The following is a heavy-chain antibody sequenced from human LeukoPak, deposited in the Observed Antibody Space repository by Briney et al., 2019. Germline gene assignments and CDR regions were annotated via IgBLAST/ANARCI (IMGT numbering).Heavy chain of an antibody. V-gene: IGHV4-61*02. CDR3: ARVVAAAGSQYFQH. D-gene: IGHD6-13*01. J-gene: IGHJ1*01. CDR2: IYTSGSN. CDR1: GGAICIGSYY. Sequence: PSQTLSLTRTVSGGAICIGSYYCSWIRQPAGKGLEWIGRIYTSGSNKYNPSLKSRVTISVETSKNQFSLKLSSVNAADTAVYYCARVVAAAGSQYFQHWGQGTMVSVCS.